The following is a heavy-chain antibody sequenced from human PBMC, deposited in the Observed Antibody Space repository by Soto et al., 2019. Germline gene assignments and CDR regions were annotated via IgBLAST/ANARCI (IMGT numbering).Heavy chain of an antibody. CDR2: IYYSGST. CDR1: GGSISSYY. Sequence: SETLSLTCTVSGGSISSYYWSWIRQPPGKGLEWIGYIYYSGSTNYNPSLKSRVTISVDTSKNQFSLKLSSVTAADTVVYYCARVTTVTTFDYWGQGTLVTVSS. J-gene: IGHJ4*02. V-gene: IGHV4-59*01. D-gene: IGHD4-17*01. CDR3: ARVTTVTTFDY.